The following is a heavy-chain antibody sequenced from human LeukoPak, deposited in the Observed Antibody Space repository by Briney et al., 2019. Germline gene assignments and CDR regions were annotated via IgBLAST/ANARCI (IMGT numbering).Heavy chain of an antibody. CDR3: AREWGYDSSVFGAFDI. CDR1: GGSIXXXX. V-gene: IGHV4-4*07. CDR2: IYTSGST. Sequence: PSEXXXLXCXVSGGSIXXXXWSXXXQXXXXGXEXXGXIYTSGSTNYNPSLKSRVTMSVDTSKNQFSLKLSSVTAADTAVYYCAREWGYDSSVFGAFDIWGQGTMVTVSS. J-gene: IGHJ3*02. D-gene: IGHD3-22*01.